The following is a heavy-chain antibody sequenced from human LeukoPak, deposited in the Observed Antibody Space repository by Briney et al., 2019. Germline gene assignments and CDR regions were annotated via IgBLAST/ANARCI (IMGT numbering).Heavy chain of an antibody. V-gene: IGHV3-23*01. J-gene: IGHJ4*02. CDR3: AKDVWQQLTPFSSVLGGVGY. D-gene: IGHD6-13*01. Sequence: GGSLRLSCAASGFTFSSYAMSWVRQAPGKGLEWVSAISGSGGSTYYADSVKGRFTISRDNSKNTLYLQMNSLRAEDTAVYYCAKDVWQQLTPFSSVLGGVGYWGQGTLVTVSS. CDR2: ISGSGGST. CDR1: GFTFSSYA.